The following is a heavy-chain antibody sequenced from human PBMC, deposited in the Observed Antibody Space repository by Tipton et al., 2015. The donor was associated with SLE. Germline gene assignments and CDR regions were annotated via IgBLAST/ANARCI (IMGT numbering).Heavy chain of an antibody. CDR3: TRSVAGTSDFDD. CDR1: GYTFTSYF. J-gene: IGHJ4*02. V-gene: IGHV1-46*03. CDR2: INPSGGST. D-gene: IGHD2-15*01. Sequence: QVQLVQSGAEVKKPGASVKVSCKASGYTFTSYFMHWVRQAPGQGLEWMGIINPSGGSTDYAQKFQGRVTMTGDTSTSTVYMELSSLRSEDTAVYFCTRSVAGTSDFDDWGQGTLVTVSS.